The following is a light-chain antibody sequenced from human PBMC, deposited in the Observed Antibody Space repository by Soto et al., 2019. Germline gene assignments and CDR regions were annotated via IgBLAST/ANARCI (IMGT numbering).Light chain of an antibody. CDR3: QQRSNWPHT. CDR2: DAS. Sequence: EIVLTQSPATLSLSPGQRATLSCRASQSVSSYLAWYQQKPGQAPRLLIYDASNRATGIPARFSGNGSGTDFTLTISSLEPEDFAVYYCQQRSNWPHTFGQGTRLEIK. CDR1: QSVSSY. J-gene: IGKJ5*01. V-gene: IGKV3-11*01.